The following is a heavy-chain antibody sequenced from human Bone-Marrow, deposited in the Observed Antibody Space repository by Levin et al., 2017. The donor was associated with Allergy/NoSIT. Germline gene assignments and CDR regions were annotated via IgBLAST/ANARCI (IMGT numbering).Heavy chain of an antibody. CDR3: ARAPGDVSLEPAALLGWLDP. J-gene: IGHJ5*02. D-gene: IGHD2-2*01. V-gene: IGHV1-69*13. CDR2: IIPVVGTS. Sequence: GASVKVSCKASGGTFTTYGVGWVRQAPGQGLEWMGHIIPVVGTSNYAQKFQGRVTITADESTNTAYMELASLRSEDTAVYYCARAPGDVSLEPAALLGWLDPWGQGTLVTVSS. CDR1: GGTFTTYG.